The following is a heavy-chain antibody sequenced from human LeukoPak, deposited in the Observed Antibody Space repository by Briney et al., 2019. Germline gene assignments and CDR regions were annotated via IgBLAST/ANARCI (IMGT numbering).Heavy chain of an antibody. J-gene: IGHJ4*02. CDR1: GFTFSSYA. Sequence: PGGSLRLSCAASGFTFSSYAMHWVRQAPGKGLEWVAIISHDGSNKNYVDSVKARFTISRDNAKNTLYLQMNSLRAEDTAVYYCARESGYTYGAWGQGTLVTVSS. CDR2: ISHDGSNK. V-gene: IGHV3-30-3*01. CDR3: ARESGYTYGA. D-gene: IGHD6-13*01.